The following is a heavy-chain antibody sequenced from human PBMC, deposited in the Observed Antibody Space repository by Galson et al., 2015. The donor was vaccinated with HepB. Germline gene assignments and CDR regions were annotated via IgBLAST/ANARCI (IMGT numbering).Heavy chain of an antibody. J-gene: IGHJ4*02. Sequence: QSGAEVKKAGESLKISCRGFGYNFAGYWIAWVRQMPGKGLEWMGIMYAGDSDARYSPSFQGQVTISADKSVRTAYLQWVSLKPSETAIYYGARGWRPDYGFTHLNLDFWGQGTLVAVSP. CDR3: ARGWRPDYGFTHLNLDF. CDR2: MYAGDSDA. CDR1: GYNFAGYW. V-gene: IGHV5-51*03. D-gene: IGHD4/OR15-4a*01.